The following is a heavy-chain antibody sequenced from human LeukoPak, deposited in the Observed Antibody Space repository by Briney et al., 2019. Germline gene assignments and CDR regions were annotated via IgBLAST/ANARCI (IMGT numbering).Heavy chain of an antibody. V-gene: IGHV1-46*01. J-gene: IGHJ6*03. D-gene: IGHD4-23*01. CDR1: GYTFTNYF. CDR3: AREGLDYSTTVVTPKRDYYYYYYMDV. Sequence: ASVKVSCKASGYTFTNYFMHWVRQAPGQGLEWMGIINPRGGSKGYAQKFQGRITMTTDMSTRTVYMELSSLRSEDTAVYYCAREGLDYSTTVVTPKRDYYYYYYMDVWGKGTTVTVSS. CDR2: INPRGGSK.